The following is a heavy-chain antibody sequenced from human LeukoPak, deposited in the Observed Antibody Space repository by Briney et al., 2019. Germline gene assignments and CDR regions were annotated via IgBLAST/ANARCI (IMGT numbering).Heavy chain of an antibody. V-gene: IGHV3-48*01. CDR1: GFVFSTHG. Sequence: GGSLRLSCAASGFVFSTHGMNWVRQAPGKGLEWISYISSAGAKFYADSVKGRFTISRDNAKNSLYLQMNSLRAEDTSVYYCATWGGAAAGFSGPFDDWGQGTRIIVSS. J-gene: IGHJ5*02. CDR3: ATWGGAAAGFSGPFDD. D-gene: IGHD6-13*01. CDR2: ISSAGAK.